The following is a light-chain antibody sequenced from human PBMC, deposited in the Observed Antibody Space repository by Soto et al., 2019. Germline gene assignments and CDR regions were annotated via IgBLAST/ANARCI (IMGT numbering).Light chain of an antibody. J-gene: IGKJ2*01. CDR3: QQYGRSS. Sequence: EIVLTQSPGTLSLSPGERATLSCRASQSVRGNYLAWYQQKPGQAPRLLISAASSRATGIPDRFSGSGSGTDFTLTISRLEPEDSAVYYCQQYGRSSFGQGTKLEIK. CDR2: AAS. CDR1: QSVRGNY. V-gene: IGKV3-20*01.